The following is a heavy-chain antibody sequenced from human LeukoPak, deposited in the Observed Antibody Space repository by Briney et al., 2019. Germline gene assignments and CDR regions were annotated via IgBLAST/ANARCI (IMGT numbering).Heavy chain of an antibody. CDR2: ISYSGST. V-gene: IGHV4-39*07. CDR3: ARRPSGFDP. J-gene: IGHJ5*02. D-gene: IGHD3-10*01. Sequence: SETLSLTCAVSGGSISSTRYYWGWIRQPPGKGLEWLGSISYSGSTYYNPSLKGRVTISADTSKNQFSLNLNSVTAADTAVYYCARRPSGFDPWGQGTLGTVSS. CDR1: GGSISSTRYY.